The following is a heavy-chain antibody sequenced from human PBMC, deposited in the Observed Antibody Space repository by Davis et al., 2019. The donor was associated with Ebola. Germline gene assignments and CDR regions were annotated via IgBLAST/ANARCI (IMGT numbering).Heavy chain of an antibody. CDR1: GYTFTGYY. D-gene: IGHD4-11*01. CDR2: INPNSGGT. V-gene: IGHV1-2*06. CDR3: ARDRGDYRAWFDP. J-gene: IGHJ5*02. Sequence: ASVKVSCKASGYTFTGYYMHWVRQAPRQGLEWMGRINPNSGGTNYAQKFQGRVTMTRDTSISTAYMNLSSLRSEDTALYYCARDRGDYRAWFDPWGQGTLVTVSS.